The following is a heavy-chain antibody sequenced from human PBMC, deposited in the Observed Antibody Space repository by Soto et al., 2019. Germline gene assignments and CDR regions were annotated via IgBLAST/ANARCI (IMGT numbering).Heavy chain of an antibody. V-gene: IGHV4-30-2*01. CDR3: ARGNYDDSSGYYDY. D-gene: IGHD3-22*01. Sequence: SETLSLTCAVSGGSISSGGYSWSWIRQPPGKGLEWIGYIYHSGSTYYNPSLKSRVTISVDRSKNQFSLKLSSVTAADTAVYYCARGNYDDSSGYYDYWGQGTLVTVSS. J-gene: IGHJ4*02. CDR1: GGSISSGGYS. CDR2: IYHSGST.